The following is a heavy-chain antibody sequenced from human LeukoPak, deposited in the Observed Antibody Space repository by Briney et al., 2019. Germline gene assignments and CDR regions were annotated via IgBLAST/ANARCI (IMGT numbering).Heavy chain of an antibody. Sequence: SGSTNYNPSLKSRVTISVDTSKNHFSLKLSSVTAADTAVYYCARELWNYDFWSGYNHDAFDIWGQGTMVTVSS. D-gene: IGHD3-3*01. V-gene: IGHV4-59*01. CDR2: SGST. J-gene: IGHJ3*02. CDR3: ARELWNYDFWSGYNHDAFDI.